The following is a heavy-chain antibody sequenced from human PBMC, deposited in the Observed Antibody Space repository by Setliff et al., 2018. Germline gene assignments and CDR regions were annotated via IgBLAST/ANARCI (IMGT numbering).Heavy chain of an antibody. J-gene: IGHJ4*02. CDR2: MFADGSGT. D-gene: IGHD4-4*01. V-gene: IGHV3-74*01. CDR1: GFTFTNYW. CDR3: AREPTVTTLDY. Sequence: PGGSLRLSCAASGFTFTNYWMHWVRQAPGKGLVWVSRMFADGSGTAYSDSVRGRFTISRDNAKNTLYLQMTSLRAEDTAVYYCAREPTVTTLDYWGQGTLVTVSS.